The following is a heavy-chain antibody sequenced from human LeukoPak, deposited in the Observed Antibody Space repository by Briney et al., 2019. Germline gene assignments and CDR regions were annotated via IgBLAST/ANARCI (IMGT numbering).Heavy chain of an antibody. CDR2: IYTSGST. V-gene: IGHV4-4*07. Sequence: SATLSLTFTVTGGSISSYYWSWIRQPAGKALEWIGRIYTSGSTNYNPSLKSRVTMSVDTSKNQFSLKLSSVTAADTAVYYCAGGGSYFSFDYWGQGTLVTVSS. CDR3: AGGGSYFSFDY. J-gene: IGHJ4*02. CDR1: GGSISSYY. D-gene: IGHD1-26*01.